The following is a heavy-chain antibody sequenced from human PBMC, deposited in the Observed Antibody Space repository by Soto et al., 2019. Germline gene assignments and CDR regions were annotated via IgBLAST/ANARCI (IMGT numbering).Heavy chain of an antibody. CDR1: GYSFTSYW. CDR2: IYPGDSDT. V-gene: IGHV5-51*01. D-gene: IGHD3-3*01. Sequence: PGESLKISCKGSGYSFTSYWIGWVRQMPGKGLEWMGIIYPGDSDTRYSPSFQGQVTISADKSISTAYLQWSSLKASDTAMYYCDRDHPPGFWSGYSSTRWGQGTLVTVSS. CDR3: DRDHPPGFWSGYSSTR. J-gene: IGHJ4*02.